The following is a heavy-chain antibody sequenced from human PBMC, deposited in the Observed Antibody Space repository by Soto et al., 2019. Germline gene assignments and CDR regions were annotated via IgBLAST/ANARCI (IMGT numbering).Heavy chain of an antibody. J-gene: IGHJ6*04. CDR2: VSANSEIT. V-gene: IGHV3-23*01. CDR1: GFTFNDIA. D-gene: IGHD4-17*01. CDR3: AKDSPNIKDRLYARDV. Sequence: EVQLLESGGGLVQPGGSLRLSCAASGFTFNDIAMSWVRQAPGKGPDWVSAVSANSEITYYAASVQGRFTISGDNPRNTVYLQMHSLRAEDTAIYFCAKDSPNIKDRLYARDVWGKGTAVTVSS.